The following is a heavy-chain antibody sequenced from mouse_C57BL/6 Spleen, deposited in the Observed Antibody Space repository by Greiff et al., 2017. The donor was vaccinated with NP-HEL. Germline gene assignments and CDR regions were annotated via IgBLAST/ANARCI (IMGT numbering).Heavy chain of an antibody. Sequence: VQLQQPGAELVMPGASVKLSCKASGYTFTSYWMHWVKQRPGQGLEWIGEIDPSDSYTNYNQKFKGKSTLTVDKSSSTAYMQLSSLTSEDSAVYYCARRDDYLDYWGQGTTLTVS. V-gene: IGHV1-69*01. J-gene: IGHJ2*01. CDR1: GYTFTSYW. D-gene: IGHD2-3*01. CDR2: IDPSDSYT. CDR3: ARRDDYLDY.